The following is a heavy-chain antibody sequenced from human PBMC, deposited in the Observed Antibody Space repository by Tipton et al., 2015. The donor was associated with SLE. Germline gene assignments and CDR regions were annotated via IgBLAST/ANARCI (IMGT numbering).Heavy chain of an antibody. D-gene: IGHD6-19*01. J-gene: IGHJ4*02. CDR1: GGSFSGYY. V-gene: IGHV4-34*01. Sequence: TLSLTCAVYGGSFSGYYWSWIRQPPGKGLEWIGEINHSGSTNYNPSLKNRVTISVDTSKNQFSLKLSSVTAADTAVYYCARRLEYSSGGYEEYFDYWGQGTLASVSS. CDR2: INHSGST. CDR3: ARRLEYSSGGYEEYFDY.